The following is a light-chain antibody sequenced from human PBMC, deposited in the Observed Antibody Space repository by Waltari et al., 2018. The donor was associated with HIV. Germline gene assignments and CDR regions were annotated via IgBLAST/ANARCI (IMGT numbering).Light chain of an antibody. CDR1: NLKTYY. CDR2: GKN. CDR3: KTRDRSGNLYV. J-gene: IGLJ1*01. V-gene: IGLV3-19*01. Sequence: SSELTQDPAVSVALGQTVKITCQGDNLKTYYASWYQQKPVQAPVLVSYGKNRRPSEIPDRFSSSASRNKACLTITGAQAEDEAEYYCKTRDRSGNLYVFGTGTTVTVL.